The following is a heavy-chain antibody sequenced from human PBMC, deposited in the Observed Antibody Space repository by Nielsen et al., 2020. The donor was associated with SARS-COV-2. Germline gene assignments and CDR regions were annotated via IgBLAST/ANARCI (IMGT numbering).Heavy chain of an antibody. Sequence: ASVKVSCKVSGDTLSELAMYWVRQAPGQGLEWMGIINPSGGSTSYAQKFQGRVTMTRDTSTSTVYMELSSLRSEDTAVYYCASLDAFDIWGQGTMVTVSS. V-gene: IGHV1-46*01. J-gene: IGHJ3*02. CDR3: ASLDAFDI. CDR2: INPSGGST. CDR1: GDTLSELA.